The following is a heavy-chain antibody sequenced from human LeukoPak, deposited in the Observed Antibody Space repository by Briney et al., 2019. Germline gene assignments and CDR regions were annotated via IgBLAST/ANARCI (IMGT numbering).Heavy chain of an antibody. D-gene: IGHD6-19*01. Sequence: SETLSLTCTVSSGSITGYYWSWIRQPPGKGLEWIAYVYATGTTNYNPSLKTRATISIDTSKNQLSLTLTSLTATDTAVYYCARVGSGGAWFDFWGQGALVSISS. J-gene: IGHJ4*02. CDR1: SGSITGYY. CDR3: ARVGSGGAWFDF. V-gene: IGHV4-59*01. CDR2: VYATGTT.